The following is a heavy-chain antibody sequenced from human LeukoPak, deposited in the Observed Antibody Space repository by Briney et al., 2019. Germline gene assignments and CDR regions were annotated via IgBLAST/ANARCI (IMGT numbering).Heavy chain of an antibody. CDR3: VRTGPSGAYFDN. J-gene: IGHJ4*02. V-gene: IGHV6-1*01. CDR1: GDSVSRNSAT. Sequence: SQTLSLTCAISGDSVSRNSATWNWIRQSPSRGLEWLGRTYYRSEWHNDYAVSVKSRITINPDTSKNQFSLQLNSVTPEDTAVYYCVRTGPSGAYFDNWGQGTLVTVSS. CDR2: TYYRSEWHN.